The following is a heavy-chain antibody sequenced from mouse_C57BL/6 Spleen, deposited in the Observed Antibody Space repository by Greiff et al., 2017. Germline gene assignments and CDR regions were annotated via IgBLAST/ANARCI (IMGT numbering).Heavy chain of an antibody. J-gene: IGHJ2*01. CDR1: GYTFTEYT. V-gene: IGHV1-62-2*01. Sequence: QVQLQQSGAELVKPGASVKLSCKASGYTFTEYTIHWVKQRSGQGLEWIGWFYPGSGSIKYNEKFKDKATLTADKSSSTGYMELSRLTSEDSEVYFCARHDYYGSRGYYFDYWGQGTTLTVAS. CDR2: FYPGSGSI. CDR3: ARHDYYGSRGYYFDY. D-gene: IGHD1-1*01.